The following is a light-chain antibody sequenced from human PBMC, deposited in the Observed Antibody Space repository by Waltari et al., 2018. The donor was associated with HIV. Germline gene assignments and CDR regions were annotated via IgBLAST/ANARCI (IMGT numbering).Light chain of an antibody. CDR1: QGISTY. CDR2: GAS. J-gene: IGKJ3*01. Sequence: DIQMTQSPSSVSASVGDTVTSTCRASQGISTYLAWFHQRPGKAPTSLIYGASNLQSGVSSRFSGSPSGTEFTLTITNLQPEDFGTYYCQQYNSYPFTFGPGTKVDLK. CDR3: QQYNSYPFT. V-gene: IGKV1-16*01.